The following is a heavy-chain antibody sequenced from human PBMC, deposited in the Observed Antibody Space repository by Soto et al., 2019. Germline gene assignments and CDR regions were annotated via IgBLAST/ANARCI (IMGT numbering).Heavy chain of an antibody. V-gene: IGHV4-59*01. CDR1: GGSISSYY. Sequence: QVQLQESGPGLVKPSETLSLTCTVSGGSISSYYWSWIRQPPGKGQEWIGYIYYSGSTNYNPSLKRRVTISVDTSKSQFSLKLSSVTAADTAVYYCAARASRYYYDSSGYFDYWGQGTLVTVSS. CDR2: IYYSGST. J-gene: IGHJ4*02. D-gene: IGHD3-22*01. CDR3: AARASRYYYDSSGYFDY.